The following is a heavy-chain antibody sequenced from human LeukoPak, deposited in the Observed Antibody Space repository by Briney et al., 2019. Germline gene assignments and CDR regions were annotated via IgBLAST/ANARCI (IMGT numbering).Heavy chain of an antibody. V-gene: IGHV4-39*07. CDR2: IYHSGST. J-gene: IGHJ4*02. CDR1: GGSISSSSAY. Sequence: SETLSLTCTVSGGSISSSSAYWDWIRQPPGKGLEWIGEIYHSGSTNYNPSLKSRVTISVDKSKNQFSLKLSSVTAADTGVYYCARGLTHWGQGTLVTVSS. CDR3: ARGLTH. D-gene: IGHD3/OR15-3a*01.